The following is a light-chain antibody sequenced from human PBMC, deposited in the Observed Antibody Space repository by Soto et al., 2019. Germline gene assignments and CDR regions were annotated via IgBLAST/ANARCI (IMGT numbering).Light chain of an antibody. Sequence: EVVLTQSPGTVSLSPGERVTLSCRASQSVISNYLAWFQQRPGQAPRLLIYAASSRATGIPDRFSGSGSGTDFTLSISRLEPEDFAVYYCQQYGSSLTWTFGHGTKVEIK. CDR1: QSVISNY. J-gene: IGKJ1*01. CDR2: AAS. CDR3: QQYGSSLTWT. V-gene: IGKV3-20*01.